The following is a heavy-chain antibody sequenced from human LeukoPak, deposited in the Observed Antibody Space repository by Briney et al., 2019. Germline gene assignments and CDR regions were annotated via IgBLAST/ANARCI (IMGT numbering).Heavy chain of an antibody. Sequence: GTSVKVSCKASGYAFINYGITWVRQAPGQGLEWMGWSSPYNGKTNYAQKLQGRVTMTTDTSTNTAYMELSSLRSEDTAVYYCARGQAVAGTSPNAFDIWGQGTMVTVSS. CDR1: GYAFINYG. D-gene: IGHD6-19*01. CDR2: SSPYNGKT. CDR3: ARGQAVAGTSPNAFDI. V-gene: IGHV1-18*01. J-gene: IGHJ3*02.